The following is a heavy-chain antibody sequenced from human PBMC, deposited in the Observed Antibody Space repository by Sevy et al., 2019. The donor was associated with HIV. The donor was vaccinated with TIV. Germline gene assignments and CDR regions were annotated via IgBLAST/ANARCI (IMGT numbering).Heavy chain of an antibody. D-gene: IGHD3-10*01. Sequence: GGSLRLSCAASGFTFSNYFMNWVRQAPGKGLEWVSSISSGSSYIFYADSLKGRFTITRDNAKNSLFLDMNSRRAEDTAVYYCARGDYYGSLYYFDYWGPGTLVTVSS. CDR1: GFTFSNYF. V-gene: IGHV3-21*01. CDR3: ARGDYYGSLYYFDY. CDR2: ISSGSSYI. J-gene: IGHJ4*02.